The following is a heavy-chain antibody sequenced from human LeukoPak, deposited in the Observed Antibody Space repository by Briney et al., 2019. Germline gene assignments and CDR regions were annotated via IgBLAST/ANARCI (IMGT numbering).Heavy chain of an antibody. Sequence: PSETLPLTCTVSGGSISSYYWSWIRQPPGKGLEWIGYIYTSGSTNYNPSLKSRVTISVDTSKNQFSLKLSSVTAADTAVYYCARSDIYCSSTSCYTEDPNWFDPWGQGTLVTVSS. CDR2: IYTSGST. CDR1: GGSISSYY. CDR3: ARSDIYCSSTSCYTEDPNWFDP. D-gene: IGHD2-2*02. J-gene: IGHJ5*02. V-gene: IGHV4-4*09.